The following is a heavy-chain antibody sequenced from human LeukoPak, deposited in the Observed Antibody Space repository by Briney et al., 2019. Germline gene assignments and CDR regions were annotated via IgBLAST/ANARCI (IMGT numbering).Heavy chain of an antibody. J-gene: IGHJ5*02. Sequence: GGSLRLSCAASGFTFSSYAMSWVRQAPGKGLEWVSAISGSGGSTYYADSVKGRFAISRDNSKNTLYLQMNSLRAEDTAVYYCAKSGSGWYVNWFDPWGQGTLVTVSS. CDR2: ISGSGGST. V-gene: IGHV3-23*01. CDR1: GFTFSSYA. CDR3: AKSGSGWYVNWFDP. D-gene: IGHD6-19*01.